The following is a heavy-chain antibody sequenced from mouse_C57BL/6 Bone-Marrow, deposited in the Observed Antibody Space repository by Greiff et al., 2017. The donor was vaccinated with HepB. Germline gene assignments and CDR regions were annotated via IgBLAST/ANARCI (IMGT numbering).Heavy chain of an antibody. CDR3: APTMEGGY. Sequence: VQLQQPGAELVKPGASVKLSCKATGYTFTSYWMHWVKQRPGQGLEWIGMIHPNSGSTNYNEKLKSKATLTVDKSSSTASMQLSSLTSEDSAVYYCAPTMEGGYWGQGTTLTVSS. CDR2: IHPNSGST. V-gene: IGHV1-64*01. CDR1: GYTFTSYW. J-gene: IGHJ2*01. D-gene: IGHD2-10*01.